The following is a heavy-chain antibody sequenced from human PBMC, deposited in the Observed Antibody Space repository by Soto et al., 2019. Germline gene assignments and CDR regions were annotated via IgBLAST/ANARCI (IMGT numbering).Heavy chain of an antibody. D-gene: IGHD1-26*01. J-gene: IGHJ4*02. Sequence: QITLKESGPTLVKPTQTLTLTCTFSGFSLSTSGVGVGWIRQPPGKALEWLPLIYWDDDKRYSPSLKSRLTIXEXXSKYPVGLTMTNMDPVDTATYYCAHCLRAWVPFDYWGQGTLVTVSS. V-gene: IGHV2-5*02. CDR3: AHCLRAWVPFDY. CDR2: IYWDDDK. CDR1: GFSLSTSGVG.